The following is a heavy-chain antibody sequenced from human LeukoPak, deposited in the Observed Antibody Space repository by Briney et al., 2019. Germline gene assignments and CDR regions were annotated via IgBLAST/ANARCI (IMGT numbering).Heavy chain of an antibody. CDR1: GYTFNTYG. J-gene: IGHJ4*02. Sequence: GASVQVSCKPYGYTFNTYGITWVRQAPGQGLEWMGWISPYNGNTNYAQKFQGRVTLTTDTSTSTAYMELRSLRSDDTAVYYCARGPHERSGYPDDWGQGTLVTVSS. D-gene: IGHD3-22*01. V-gene: IGHV1-18*01. CDR2: ISPYNGNT. CDR3: ARGPHERSGYPDD.